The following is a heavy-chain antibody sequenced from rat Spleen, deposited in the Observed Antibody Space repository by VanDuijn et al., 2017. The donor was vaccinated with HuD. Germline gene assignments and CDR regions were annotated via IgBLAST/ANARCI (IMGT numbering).Heavy chain of an antibody. D-gene: IGHD1-10*01. CDR3: ARGDNNYGWFAY. CDR1: GFTFSNYG. CDR2: ITNSGGST. Sequence: EVQLVESGGGLVQPGRSLKLSCAASGFTFSNYGMAWVRQAPTKGLEWVASITNSGGSTYYRDSVKGRFTISRDNAKSTLYLQMDSLRSEDTATYYCARGDNNYGWFAYWGQGTLVTVSS. V-gene: IGHV5S13*01. J-gene: IGHJ3*01.